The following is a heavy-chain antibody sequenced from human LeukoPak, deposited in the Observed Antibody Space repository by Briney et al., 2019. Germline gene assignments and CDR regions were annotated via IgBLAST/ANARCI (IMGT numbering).Heavy chain of an antibody. CDR3: ARGAGPTTSPNYHDSSGYYLWYFDY. CDR1: GYTFTSYD. CDR2: MNPNSGNT. V-gene: IGHV1-8*01. J-gene: IGHJ4*02. D-gene: IGHD3-22*01. Sequence: GASVKVSCKASGYTFTSYDINWVRQATGQGLEWMGWMNPNSGNTGYAQKFQGRVTMTRNTSISTAYMELSSLRSEDTAVYYCARGAGPTTSPNYHDSSGYYLWYFDYWGQGTLVTVSS.